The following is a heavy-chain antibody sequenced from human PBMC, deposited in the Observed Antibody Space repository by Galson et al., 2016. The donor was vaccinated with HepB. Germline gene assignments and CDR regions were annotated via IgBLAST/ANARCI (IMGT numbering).Heavy chain of an antibody. CDR1: GGSISSSNW. J-gene: IGHJ4*02. D-gene: IGHD5-12*01. Sequence: ETLSLTCAVSGGSISSSNWWNWVRQTPGKGLEWIGDIYHSGSSNYNPSLKSRLTLSVDKSNNHVSLMLTSVTAADTAVYYCARDFMVATTKLGIDYWGQGTLVTVSS. CDR2: IYHSGSS. V-gene: IGHV4-4*02. CDR3: ARDFMVATTKLGIDY.